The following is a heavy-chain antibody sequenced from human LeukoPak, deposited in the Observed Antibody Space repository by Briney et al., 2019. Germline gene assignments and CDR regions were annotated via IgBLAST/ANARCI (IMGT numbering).Heavy chain of an antibody. CDR2: IRYDGSNK. CDR1: GFTFSSYG. D-gene: IGHD1-1*01. J-gene: IGHJ4*02. CDR3: AKTDRRIRGLEPLVY. V-gene: IGHV3-30*02. Sequence: GGSLRLSCAASGFTFSSYGMHWVRQAPGKGLEWVAFIRYDGSNKYYADSVKGRFTISRDNSKNTLYLQMNSLRAEDTAVYYCAKTDRRIRGLEPLVYWGQGTLVTVSS.